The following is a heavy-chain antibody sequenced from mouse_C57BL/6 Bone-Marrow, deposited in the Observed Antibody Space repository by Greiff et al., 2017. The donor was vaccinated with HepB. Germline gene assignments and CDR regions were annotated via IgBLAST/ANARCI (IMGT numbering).Heavy chain of an antibody. D-gene: IGHD1-1*01. CDR2: IRSKSSNYAT. J-gene: IGHJ1*03. CDR3: VREHLRYYYGSSPNWYFDV. Sequence: EVMLVESGGGLVQPKGSLKLSCAASGFTFNTYAMHWVRQAPGKGLEWVARIRSKSSNYATYYADSVKDRFTISRDDSQSMLYLQMNNLKTEDTAMYYCVREHLRYYYGSSPNWYFDVWGTGTTVTVSS. CDR1: GFTFNTYA. V-gene: IGHV10-3*01.